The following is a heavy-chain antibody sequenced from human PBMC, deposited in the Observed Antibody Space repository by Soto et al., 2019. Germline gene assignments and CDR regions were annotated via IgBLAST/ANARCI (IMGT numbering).Heavy chain of an antibody. V-gene: IGHV3-33*01. Sequence: PGGSLRLSCAASGFTFRQYGMHWVRQAPGKGLVWVAVIFYDESKEYYADSVRGRFTISRDNSNNMLYLQMNSLRVEDTALYYCARDAAARDGRGGMDVWGQGTTVTVSS. J-gene: IGHJ6*02. CDR3: ARDAAARDGRGGMDV. CDR2: IFYDESKE. CDR1: GFTFRQYG. D-gene: IGHD6-6*01.